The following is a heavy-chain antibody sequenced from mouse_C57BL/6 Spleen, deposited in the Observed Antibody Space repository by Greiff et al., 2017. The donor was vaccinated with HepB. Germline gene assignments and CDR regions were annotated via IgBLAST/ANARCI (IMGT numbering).Heavy chain of an antibody. CDR3: ARSDGSSWFAY. D-gene: IGHD1-1*01. V-gene: IGHV7-3*01. J-gene: IGHJ3*01. CDR1: GFTFADYY. CDR2: IRNKANGYTT. Sequence: EVKLVESGGGLVQPGGSLSLSCAASGFTFADYYMSWVRQPPGKALEWLGFIRNKANGYTTEYSASVKGRFTISRDNSQSILYLQMNALRAEDSATYYCARSDGSSWFAYWGQGTLVTVSA.